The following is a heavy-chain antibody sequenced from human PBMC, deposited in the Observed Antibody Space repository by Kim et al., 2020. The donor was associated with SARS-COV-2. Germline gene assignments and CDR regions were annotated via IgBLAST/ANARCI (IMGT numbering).Heavy chain of an antibody. D-gene: IGHD3-22*01. CDR1: GGSFSGYY. CDR3: ARGRPPTYYYDSSGYSFDY. CDR2: INNSGST. V-gene: IGHV4-34*01. J-gene: IGHJ4*02. Sequence: SETLSLTCAVYGGSFSGYYWSWICQPQQKGLEWIGEINNSGSTNYNPSLKSRVTISVDTSKNQFYLKLSPVTAADTAVYYCARGRPPTYYYDSSGYSFDYWGQGPLLTVSS.